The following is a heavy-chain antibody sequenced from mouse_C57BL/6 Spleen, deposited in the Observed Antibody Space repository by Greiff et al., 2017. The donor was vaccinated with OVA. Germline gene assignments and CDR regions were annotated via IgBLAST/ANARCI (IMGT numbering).Heavy chain of an antibody. CDR3: ARNYYGSSYRYFDY. D-gene: IGHD1-1*01. CDR2: IDPSDRYT. CDR1: GYTFTSYW. Sequence: QVQLQQPGAELVKPGASVKLSCKASGYTFTSYWMQWVKQRPGQGLEWIGEIDPSDRYTNYNQKFKGKATLTVDTSSSTAYMQLSSLTSEDSAVYYCARNYYGSSYRYFDYWGQGTTLTVSS. V-gene: IGHV1-50*01. J-gene: IGHJ2*01.